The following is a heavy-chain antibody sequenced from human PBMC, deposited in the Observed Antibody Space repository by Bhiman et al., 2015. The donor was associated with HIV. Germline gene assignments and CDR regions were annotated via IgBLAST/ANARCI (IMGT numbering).Heavy chain of an antibody. Sequence: EVQLLESGGGFIQPGGSLRLSCAASGFTFSSYAMNWVRQAPGKGLEWVSLISSTSSYIYWADSVKGRFAISRDNAKNSLYLQMNSLRVEDTAVYYCARGYTYGHGRLGFDYWGQGTLVTVSS. CDR1: GFTFSSYA. J-gene: IGHJ4*02. CDR2: ISSTSSYI. D-gene: IGHD5-18*01. CDR3: ARGYTYGHGRLGFDY. V-gene: IGHV3-21*01.